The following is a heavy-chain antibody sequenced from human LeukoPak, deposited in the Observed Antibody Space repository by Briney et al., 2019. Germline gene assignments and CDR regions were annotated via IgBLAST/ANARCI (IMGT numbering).Heavy chain of an antibody. CDR3: ARDGNPDTYYYDSSGYYYFDY. J-gene: IGHJ4*02. D-gene: IGHD3-22*01. V-gene: IGHV1-2*02. CDR1: GYTFTGYY. CDR2: INPNSGGT. Sequence: ASVTVSCTASGYTFTGYYIHWVRQAPGQGLEWMGSINPNSGGTNYAQKFQGRVTMTRDTSVATVYMQLSRLRSDDAAVYYCARDGNPDTYYYDSSGYYYFDYWGQGSLVTVSS.